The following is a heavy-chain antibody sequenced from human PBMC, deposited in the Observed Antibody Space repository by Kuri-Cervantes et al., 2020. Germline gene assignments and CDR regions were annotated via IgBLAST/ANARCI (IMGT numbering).Heavy chain of an antibody. CDR2: INAVNGNT. J-gene: IGHJ4*02. CDR1: GYAFTTYA. D-gene: IGHD3-22*01. V-gene: IGHV1-3*01. Sequence: ASVKVSCKASGYAFTTYAMHWVRQAPGQRPEWMGWINAVNGNTRYSQNFQGRVTITTDTSANTAYMELSSLRSEDTAVYYCARNYYDSSGYYHFDYWGQGTLVTVSS. CDR3: ARNYYDSSGYYHFDY.